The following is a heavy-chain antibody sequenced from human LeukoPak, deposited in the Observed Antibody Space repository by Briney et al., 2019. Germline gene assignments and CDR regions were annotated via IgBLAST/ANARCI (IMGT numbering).Heavy chain of an antibody. J-gene: IGHJ4*02. CDR3: ARGASGIAAAGGKANIVGY. CDR1: GYTFTGYY. V-gene: IGHV1-2*02. Sequence: ASVKVSCKASGYTFTGYYMHWVRHAPGQGLEWMGWIKPNSGGTNYVQKFQGGVTMTRDTSISTDYMGLSRLRSDDTAVYYRARGASGIAAAGGKANIVGYWGQGTLVTVSS. CDR2: IKPNSGGT. D-gene: IGHD6-13*01.